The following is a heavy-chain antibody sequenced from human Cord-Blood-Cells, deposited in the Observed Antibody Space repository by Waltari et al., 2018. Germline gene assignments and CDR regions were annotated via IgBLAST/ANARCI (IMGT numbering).Heavy chain of an antibody. Sequence: QVQLQQWGAGLLKPSETLSLTCAVYGGSFSGYYWSWIRQPPGKGLEWIGEINHSGSTNYNPSLKSRVTISVDTSKNQFSLKLSSVTAADMAVYYCARAIGSSGWYFDYWGQGTLVTVSS. CDR2: INHSGST. CDR3: ARAIGSSGWYFDY. D-gene: IGHD6-19*01. V-gene: IGHV4-34*01. CDR1: GGSFSGYY. J-gene: IGHJ4*02.